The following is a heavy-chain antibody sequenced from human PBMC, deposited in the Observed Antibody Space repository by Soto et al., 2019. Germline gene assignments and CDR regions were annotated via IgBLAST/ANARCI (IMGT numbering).Heavy chain of an antibody. CDR2: IYYSGST. Sequence: SETLSLTCTVSGGSISSSSYYWGWIRQPPGKGLEWIGSIYYSGSTYYNPSLKSRVTISIDTSKNQFSLKLSSVTAADTAVYYCVRHRGSSSVNAYYYGMDVWGQGTTVTVSS. V-gene: IGHV4-39*01. J-gene: IGHJ6*02. CDR3: VRHRGSSSVNAYYYGMDV. D-gene: IGHD6-13*01. CDR1: GGSISSSSYY.